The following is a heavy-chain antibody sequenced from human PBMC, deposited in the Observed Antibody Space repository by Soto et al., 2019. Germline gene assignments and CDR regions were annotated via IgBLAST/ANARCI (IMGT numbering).Heavy chain of an antibody. CDR2: IYYSGST. Sequence: QLQLQESGPGLVKPSETLSLACTVSGGSISSSSYYWGWIRQPPGKGLEWIGSIYYSGSTYYNPSLKSRVTISVDTSKHQFSLKLSSVTAADTAVYYCASISNYYGSGSPRYYFDYWGQGTLVTVSS. CDR3: ASISNYYGSGSPRYYFDY. J-gene: IGHJ4*02. CDR1: GGSISSSSYY. D-gene: IGHD3-10*01. V-gene: IGHV4-39*01.